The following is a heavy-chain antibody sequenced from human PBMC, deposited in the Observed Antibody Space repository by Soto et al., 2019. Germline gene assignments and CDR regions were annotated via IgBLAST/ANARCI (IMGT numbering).Heavy chain of an antibody. CDR1: GGSISSYY. CDR3: ARVGGGWFDP. D-gene: IGHD2-15*01. CDR2: IYYSGST. J-gene: IGHJ5*02. Sequence: SETLSLTCTVSGGSISSYYWSWIRQPPVKGLEWIGYIYYSGSTNYNPSLKSRVTISVDTSKNQFSLKLSSVTAADTAVYYCARVGGGWFDPWGQGTLVTVYS. V-gene: IGHV4-59*01.